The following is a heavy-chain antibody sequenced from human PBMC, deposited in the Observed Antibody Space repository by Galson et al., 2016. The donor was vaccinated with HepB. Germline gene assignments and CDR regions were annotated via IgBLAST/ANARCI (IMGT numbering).Heavy chain of an antibody. Sequence: SETLSLTCTVSGGSISSSSYWWGWIHQPPGKGLEWIGSIFYSGSAYYNPSLKSRVTISVDTSKNQFSLKLSSVTAADTAVYYCARPILERRTAFDIWGQGTMVTVSS. J-gene: IGHJ3*02. CDR1: GGSISSSSYW. CDR3: ARPILERRTAFDI. CDR2: IFYSGSA. D-gene: IGHD3-3*01. V-gene: IGHV4-39*01.